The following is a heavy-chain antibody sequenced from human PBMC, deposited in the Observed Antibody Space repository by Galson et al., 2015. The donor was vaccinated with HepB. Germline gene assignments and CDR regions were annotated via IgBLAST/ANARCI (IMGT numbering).Heavy chain of an antibody. J-gene: IGHJ4*02. CDR2: TYSRSKWHN. V-gene: IGHV6-1*01. CDR1: GARVSSNSAS. CDR3: ARDRAAAGLLFDY. Sequence: CAISGARVSSNSASWHWIRQSPSRGLEWLGRTYSRSKWHNDYAVSVKSRITINPDTSKNQFSLQLNSVTPEDAAVYYCARDRAAAGLLFDYWGQGTLVTVS. D-gene: IGHD6-13*01.